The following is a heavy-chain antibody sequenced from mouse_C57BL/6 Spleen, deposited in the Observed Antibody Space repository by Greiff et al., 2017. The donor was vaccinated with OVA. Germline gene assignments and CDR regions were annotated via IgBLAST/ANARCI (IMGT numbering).Heavy chain of an antibody. CDR2: ISDGGSYT. CDR3: ARVFAEGDYYGWFAY. V-gene: IGHV5-4*01. CDR1: GFTFSSYA. J-gene: IGHJ3*01. D-gene: IGHD1-1*01. Sequence: EVQLVESGGGLVKPGGSLKLSCAASGFTFSSYAMSWVRQTPEKRLEWVATISDGGSYTYSPDNVKGRFTISRDNAKNNLYLQMSHLKSEDTAMYDCARVFAEGDYYGWFAYWGQGTLVTVSA.